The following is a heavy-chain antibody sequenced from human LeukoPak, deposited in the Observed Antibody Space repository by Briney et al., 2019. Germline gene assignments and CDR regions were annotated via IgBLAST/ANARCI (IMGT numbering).Heavy chain of an antibody. D-gene: IGHD3-16*02. J-gene: IGHJ5*02. V-gene: IGHV3-21*01. CDR2: ISSSSSYI. Sequence: GGSLRLSCAASGFTFSSYSMNWVRQAPGKGLEWVSSISSSSSYIYYADLVKGRFTISRDNAKNSLYLQMNSLRAEDTAVYYCARIVPPFDWFDPWGQGTLVTVSS. CDR1: GFTFSSYS. CDR3: ARIVPPFDWFDP.